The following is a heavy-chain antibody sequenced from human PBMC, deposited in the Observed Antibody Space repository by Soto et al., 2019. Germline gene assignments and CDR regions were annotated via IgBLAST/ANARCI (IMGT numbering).Heavy chain of an antibody. J-gene: IGHJ6*02. CDR2: MNPNNGYT. CDR3: AREVVPADTNYYYYYGMDV. CDR1: GYTFTSYD. Sequence: ASVKVSCKTSGYTFTSYDIHWVRQATGQGLEWMGWMNPNNGYTDYAQKFQGRVTMTRDTSLSTAYMELSSLTSDDTAVYYCAREVVPADTNYYYYYGMDVWGQGTTVTVSS. D-gene: IGHD2-2*01. V-gene: IGHV1-8*01.